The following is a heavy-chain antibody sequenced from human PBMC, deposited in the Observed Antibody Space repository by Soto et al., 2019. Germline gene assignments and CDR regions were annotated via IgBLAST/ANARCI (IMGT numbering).Heavy chain of an antibody. CDR1: GFSLSTSGVG. J-gene: IGHJ5*02. Sequence: QITLKESGPTLVKPTQTLTLTCTFSGFSLSTSGVGVGWIRQPPGKALEWLALIYWDDEKRYSPSLKSRLTIAKDTSKYPLVLTMTNMDPVDTATYYCAHGSYCSSTSCYAPWFDPWGQGTLVTVSS. V-gene: IGHV2-5*02. CDR2: IYWDDEK. CDR3: AHGSYCSSTSCYAPWFDP. D-gene: IGHD2-2*01.